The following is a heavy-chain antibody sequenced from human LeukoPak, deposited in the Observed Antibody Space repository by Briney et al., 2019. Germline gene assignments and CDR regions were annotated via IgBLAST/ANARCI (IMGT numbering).Heavy chain of an antibody. CDR3: ARGDDSGAHYPSRFDL. D-gene: IGHD3-22*01. V-gene: IGHV4-59*01. CDR2: ISYSGST. Sequence: SETLSLTCTVSGDSISFYFWTWIRQLPGEGLQWIGDISYSGSTNYNPSLKSRAMISLDTSKNHFSLELSSVTAADTAVYYCARGDDSGAHYPSRFDLWGRGTLATVSS. CDR1: GDSISFYF. J-gene: IGHJ2*01.